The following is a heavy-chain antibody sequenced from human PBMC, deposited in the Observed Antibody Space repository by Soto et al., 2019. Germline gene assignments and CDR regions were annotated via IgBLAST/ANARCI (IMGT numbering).Heavy chain of an antibody. V-gene: IGHV1-18*01. CDR1: GYTFTSYG. Sequence: ASVKVSCKASGYTFTSYGISWVRQAPGQGLEWMGWISAYNGNTNYAQKLQGRVTMTTDTSTSTAYMELRSLRSDDTAVYYCARGETYDFWSGYSNPNWFDPWGQGTLVTVSS. CDR3: ARGETYDFWSGYSNPNWFDP. J-gene: IGHJ5*02. CDR2: ISAYNGNT. D-gene: IGHD3-3*01.